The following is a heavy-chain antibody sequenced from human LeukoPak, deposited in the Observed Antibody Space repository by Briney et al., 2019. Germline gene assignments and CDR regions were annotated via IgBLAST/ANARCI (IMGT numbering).Heavy chain of an antibody. D-gene: IGHD3-22*01. CDR2: ISSNGGST. V-gene: IGHV3-64*01. CDR3: ARERGYYYDSSGFDY. J-gene: IGHJ4*02. CDR1: GFTFSSYA. Sequence: GGSLRLSCAASGFTFSSYAMHWVRQAPGKGLEYVSAISSNGGSTYYANSVKGRFTISRDNAKNSLYLQMNSLRAEDTAVYYCARERGYYYDSSGFDYWGQGTLVTVSS.